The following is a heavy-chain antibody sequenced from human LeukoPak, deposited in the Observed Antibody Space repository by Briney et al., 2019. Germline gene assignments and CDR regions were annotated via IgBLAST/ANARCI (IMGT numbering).Heavy chain of an antibody. CDR2: ISWDGGST. CDR3: AKGNGEQGYYYYYGVDV. Sequence: GGSLRLSCAASGFTFDDYTMHWVRQAPGKGLEWVSLISWDGGSTYYADSVKGRFTISRDNSKNSLYLQMNSLRTEDTALYYCAKGNGEQGYYYYYGVDVWGQGTTVTVSS. D-gene: IGHD4-17*01. J-gene: IGHJ6*02. V-gene: IGHV3-43*01. CDR1: GFTFDDYT.